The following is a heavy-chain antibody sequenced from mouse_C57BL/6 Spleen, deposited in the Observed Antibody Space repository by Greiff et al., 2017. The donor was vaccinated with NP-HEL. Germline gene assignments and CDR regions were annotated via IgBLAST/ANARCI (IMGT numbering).Heavy chain of an antibody. J-gene: IGHJ3*01. V-gene: IGHV1-72*01. Sequence: QVQLQQPGAELVKPGASVKLSCKASGYTFTRYWLPWLPPRPLRGLEWIGRIDPNSGGTKYNEKFKSKATLTVDKPSSTAYMQLSSLTSEDSAVYYCARYDYDGSWFAYWGQGTLVTVSA. D-gene: IGHD2-4*01. CDR2: IDPNSGGT. CDR3: ARYDYDGSWFAY. CDR1: GYTFTRYW.